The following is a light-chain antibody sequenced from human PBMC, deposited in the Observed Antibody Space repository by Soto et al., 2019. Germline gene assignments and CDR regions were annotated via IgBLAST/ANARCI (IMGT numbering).Light chain of an antibody. J-gene: IGKJ3*01. V-gene: IGKV3-15*01. CDR2: DAS. CDR1: RSISKN. Sequence: EIVMTQSPASLSVSPGERATLSCRASRSISKNLAWYQQKPGQSPRFLIYDASTRATGIPARFSGSGSGTDFTLTISSLQSEDSATYYCQQYDDWPGVTFGPGTKVEI. CDR3: QQYDDWPGVT.